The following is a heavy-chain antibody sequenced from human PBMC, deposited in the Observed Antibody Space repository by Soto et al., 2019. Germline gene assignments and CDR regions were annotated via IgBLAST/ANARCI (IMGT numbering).Heavy chain of an antibody. D-gene: IGHD3-3*01. CDR1: GFSFSSYG. Sequence: GGSLRLSCAASGFSFSSYGMHWVRQAPGKGLEWVAVISYDGSNKYYADSVKGRFTISRDSSKNTLYLQMNSLRAEDTAVYYCAKEKAGLTIPGPVSDQSQYHYYGMDVWPQAITVNVS. CDR3: AKEKAGLTIPGPVSDQSQYHYYGMDV. CDR2: ISYDGSNK. J-gene: IGHJ6*02. V-gene: IGHV3-30*18.